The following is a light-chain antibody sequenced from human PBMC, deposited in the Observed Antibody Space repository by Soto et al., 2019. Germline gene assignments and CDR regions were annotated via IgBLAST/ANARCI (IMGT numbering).Light chain of an antibody. J-gene: IGLJ2*01. V-gene: IGLV2-23*02. CDR3: CSYARSSTLV. CDR2: EVS. Sequence: QSALTQPASVSGSPGQSITISCTGTSSDVGSYNLVSWYQQHPGKAPKLMIYEVSERPSGVSNRFSASKSGNAASLTISGLQAEDEADYYCCSYARSSTLVFGGGTKLTVL. CDR1: SSDVGSYNL.